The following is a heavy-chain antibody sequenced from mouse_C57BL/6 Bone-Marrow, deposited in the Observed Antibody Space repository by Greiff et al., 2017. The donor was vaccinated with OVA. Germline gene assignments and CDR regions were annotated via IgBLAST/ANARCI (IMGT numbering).Heavy chain of an antibody. V-gene: IGHV5-15*01. D-gene: IGHD1-1*01. Sequence: DVMLVESGGGLVQPGGSLKLSCAASGFTFSDYGMAWVRQAPRKGPEWVAFISNLAYSIYYADTVTGRFTISRGNAKNTLYLEMSSLRSEDTAMYYCAREAYYGSRDWYFDVWGTGTTVTVSS. CDR1: GFTFSDYG. CDR3: AREAYYGSRDWYFDV. J-gene: IGHJ1*03. CDR2: ISNLAYSI.